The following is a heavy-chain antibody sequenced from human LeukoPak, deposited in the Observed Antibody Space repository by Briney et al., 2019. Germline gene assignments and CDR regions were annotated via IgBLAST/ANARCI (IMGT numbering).Heavy chain of an antibody. CDR3: ARSYYYDSSGYYFPPGY. Sequence: GGSLRLSCAASGFTFSSYGMHWVRQAPGKGLEWVAVISYDGSNKYYADSVKGRFTISRDNSKNTLYLQMNSLRAEDTAVYYCARSYYYDSSGYYFPPGYWGQGTLVTVSS. J-gene: IGHJ4*02. V-gene: IGHV3-30*03. CDR1: GFTFSSYG. D-gene: IGHD3-22*01. CDR2: ISYDGSNK.